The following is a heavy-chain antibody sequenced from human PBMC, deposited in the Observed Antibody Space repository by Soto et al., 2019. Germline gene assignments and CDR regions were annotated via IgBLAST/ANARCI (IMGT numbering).Heavy chain of an antibody. D-gene: IGHD3-3*01. Sequence: SVKVSCKASGGTFSSYAISWVRQAPGQGLEWIGGIIPIFSTANYAQKFQGRVTITADESTSTAYMELSSLRSEDTAVYYCASSRAYDFWSGYYLSSWFDPWGQGTLVTVSS. V-gene: IGHV1-69*13. CDR3: ASSRAYDFWSGYYLSSWFDP. CDR1: GGTFSSYA. J-gene: IGHJ5*02. CDR2: IIPIFSTA.